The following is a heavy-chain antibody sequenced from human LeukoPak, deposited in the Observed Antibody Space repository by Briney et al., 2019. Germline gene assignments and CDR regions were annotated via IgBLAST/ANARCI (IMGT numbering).Heavy chain of an antibody. V-gene: IGHV4-4*07. J-gene: IGHJ4*03. CDR2: VSDTGRA. D-gene: IGHD2-21*01. CDR3: ARRTDMTPIRCYYSFVY. Sequence: SETLSLTCTVSGGSITGYYWTWIRQPAGKGLEWIGRVSDTGRAYYNPSLERRVTISLDTSNNRFSLKVTSVTAADTAVYYCARRTDMTPIRCYYSFVYWGQGTLVSVSS. CDR1: GGSITGYY.